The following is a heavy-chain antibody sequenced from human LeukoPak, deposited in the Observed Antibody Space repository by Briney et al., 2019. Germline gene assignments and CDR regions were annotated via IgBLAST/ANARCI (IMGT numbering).Heavy chain of an antibody. V-gene: IGHV4-39*01. J-gene: IGHJ5*02. CDR1: GGSISCSNYY. D-gene: IGHD3-22*01. CDR2: VYYSGNT. CDR3: ARGGGSSAYYSWFDP. Sequence: SETLTLTCTVSGGSISCSNYYWGWIRQPPGKGLEYIASVYYSGNTYYNPSLKSRITISLDTSKNQFSLKLTSVTATDTAVYYCARGGGSSAYYSWFDPWGQGILVSVSS.